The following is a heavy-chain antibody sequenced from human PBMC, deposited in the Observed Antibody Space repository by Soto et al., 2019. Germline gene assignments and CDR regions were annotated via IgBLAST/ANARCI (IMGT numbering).Heavy chain of an antibody. Sequence: QVQPVQSGAEVKKPGSSVKVSCKASGGTFSSYSINWVRQAPGQGLEWMGEIIPIFGTANYAQKFQGRVTITADESTSTAYMELSSLRAEDTAVYYCARDGGRDSGGIDYWGQGTLVTVSS. D-gene: IGHD1-26*01. J-gene: IGHJ4*02. CDR2: IIPIFGTA. CDR1: GGTFSSYS. CDR3: ARDGGRDSGGIDY. V-gene: IGHV1-69*01.